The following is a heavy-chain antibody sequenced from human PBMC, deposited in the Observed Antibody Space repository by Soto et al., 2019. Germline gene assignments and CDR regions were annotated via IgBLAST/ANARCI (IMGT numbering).Heavy chain of an antibody. CDR1: GFTFSSYW. Sequence: EVQLVESGGGLAQPGGSLRLSCAASGFTFSSYWMHWVRQAPGQGLVWVSRINRDGSSTTYADSVKGRFTISRDNAKNTLYLQMNSLRAEDTAVYYCEVKGGDFDYWGQGTLVTVSS. CDR2: INRDGSST. D-gene: IGHD3-16*01. CDR3: EVKGGDFDY. V-gene: IGHV3-74*01. J-gene: IGHJ4*02.